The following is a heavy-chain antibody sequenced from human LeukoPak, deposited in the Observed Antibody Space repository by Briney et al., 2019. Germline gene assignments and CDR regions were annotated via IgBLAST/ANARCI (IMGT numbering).Heavy chain of an antibody. CDR1: GGTFSSYA. D-gene: IGHD1-1*01. CDR3: ARGTTGTTPVRYYYYGMDA. J-gene: IGHJ6*04. V-gene: IGHV1-69*01. Sequence: SVKVSCKASGGTFSSYAISWVRQAPGQGLEWMGGIIPIFGTANYAQKFQGRVTITADESTSTAYMELSSLRSEDTAVYYCARGTTGTTPVRYYYYGMDAWGKGTTVTVSS. CDR2: IIPIFGTA.